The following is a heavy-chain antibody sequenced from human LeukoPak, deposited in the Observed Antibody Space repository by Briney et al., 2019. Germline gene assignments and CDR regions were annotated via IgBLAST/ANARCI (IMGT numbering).Heavy chain of an antibody. CDR2: IYVTGST. J-gene: IGHJ6*03. CDR1: GGSIGTYY. Sequence: SETLSFTCIVSGGSIGTYYWSWIRQSPGKGLEWIGYIYVTGSTRYNPYLQSRVTISVDTSRNQFFLKMSSVTAADTAVYYCARHIGGGIEDMDVWGTGTKVTVSS. CDR3: ARHIGGGIEDMDV. V-gene: IGHV4-59*08. D-gene: IGHD3-16*02.